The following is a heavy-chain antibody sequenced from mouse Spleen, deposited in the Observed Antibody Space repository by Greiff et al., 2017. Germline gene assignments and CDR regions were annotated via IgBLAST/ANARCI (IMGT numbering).Heavy chain of an antibody. J-gene: IGHJ3*01. Sequence: VQLQQSGPELVKPGASVKISCKASGYAFSSSWMNWVKQRPGKGLEWIGRIYPGDGDTNYNGKFKGKATLTADKSSSTAYMQLSSLTSEDSAVYFCARAPTGTRAYWGQGTLVTVSA. CDR1: GYAFSSSW. D-gene: IGHD4-1*02. V-gene: IGHV1-82*01. CDR2: IYPGDGDT. CDR3: ARAPTGTRAY.